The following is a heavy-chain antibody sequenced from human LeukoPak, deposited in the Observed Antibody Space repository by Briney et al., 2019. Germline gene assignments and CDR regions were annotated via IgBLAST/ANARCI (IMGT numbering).Heavy chain of an antibody. D-gene: IGHD2-21*02. CDR2: INPSGST. CDR1: GGAFSGYY. J-gene: IGHJ4*02. Sequence: SETLSLACTVFGGAFSGYYWSWIRQPPDKGLEWIGEINPSGSTNYNPSLKTRVTISTDTSKNHFSLSLNSVTAADTGVYYCVRGSRVYCGGDCYYYWGQGTLVTVSS. V-gene: IGHV4-34*01. CDR3: VRGSRVYCGGDCYYY.